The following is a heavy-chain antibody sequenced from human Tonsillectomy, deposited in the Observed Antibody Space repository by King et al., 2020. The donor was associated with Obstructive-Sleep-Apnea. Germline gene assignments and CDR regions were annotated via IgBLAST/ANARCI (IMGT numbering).Heavy chain of an antibody. J-gene: IGHJ6*02. CDR3: ARIRRIAAAGTGSGFYYYYGMDV. V-gene: IGHV2-26*01. CDR1: WFSLSNARMG. D-gene: IGHD6-13*01. Sequence: TFKESGPVLVKPTETLTLTCTVSWFSLSNARMGFSWIRQPPGKALEWLAHLFSNDGKYYSTSLKSRLTISKDTSKSQVVLTMTNMDPVDTATYYCARIRRIAAAGTGSGFYYYYGMDVWGQGTTVTVSS. CDR2: LFSNDGK.